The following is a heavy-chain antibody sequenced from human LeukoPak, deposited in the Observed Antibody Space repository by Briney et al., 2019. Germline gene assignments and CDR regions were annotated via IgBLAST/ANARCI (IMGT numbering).Heavy chain of an antibody. J-gene: IGHJ4*02. CDR3: ARVREGIIVGATSFDY. V-gene: IGHV1-18*04. D-gene: IGHD1-26*01. Sequence: ASVKVSCKASGYTFTGYYMHWVRQAPGQGLEWMGWISAYNGNTNYAQKLQGRVTMTTDTSTSTAYMELRSLRSDDTAVYYCARVREGIIVGATSFDYWGQGTLVTVSS. CDR1: GYTFTGYY. CDR2: ISAYNGNT.